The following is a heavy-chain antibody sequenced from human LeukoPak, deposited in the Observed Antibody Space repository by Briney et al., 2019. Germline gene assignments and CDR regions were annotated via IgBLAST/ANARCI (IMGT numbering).Heavy chain of an antibody. CDR1: GYTFTGYY. CDR2: INPNSGGT. Sequence: GASVKVSCKASGYTFTGYYMHWVRQAPGQGLEWMGWINPNSGGTNYAQKFQGRVTMTRDTSISTAYMELSRLRSDDTAVYYCARVPLGHSQWLGFDYWGQGTLVTVSS. J-gene: IGHJ4*02. V-gene: IGHV1-2*02. CDR3: ARVPLGHSQWLGFDY. D-gene: IGHD6-19*01.